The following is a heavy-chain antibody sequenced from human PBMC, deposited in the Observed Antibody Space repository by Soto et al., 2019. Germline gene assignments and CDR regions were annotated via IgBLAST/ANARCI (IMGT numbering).Heavy chain of an antibody. CDR3: ASGRQLLYGSGWFDP. V-gene: IGHV1-24*01. J-gene: IGHJ5*02. CDR1: GYTFTNYG. Sequence: ASVKVSCKASGYTFTNYGISWVRQAPGKGLEWMGGFDPEDGETIYAQKFQGRVTMTEDTSTDTAYMELSSLRSEDTAVYYCASGRQLLYGSGWFDPWGQGTLVTVSS. D-gene: IGHD2-2*02. CDR2: FDPEDGET.